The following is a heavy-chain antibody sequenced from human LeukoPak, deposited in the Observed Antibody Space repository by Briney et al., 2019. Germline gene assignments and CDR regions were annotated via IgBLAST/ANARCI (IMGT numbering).Heavy chain of an antibody. V-gene: IGHV3-23*01. CDR3: ARCVVAAGFQEGYFDS. CDR1: GFTFNKFA. Sequence: GGSLRLSCAASGFTFNKFAMTWVRQAPGKGLEWVSAISLHDHGASTYYADSVKGRFTISRDNSRNTLFLHMDSLRAVDTAVYYCARCVVAAGFQEGYFDSWGQGTLVTVSS. J-gene: IGHJ4*02. D-gene: IGHD6-13*01. CDR2: ISLHDHGAST.